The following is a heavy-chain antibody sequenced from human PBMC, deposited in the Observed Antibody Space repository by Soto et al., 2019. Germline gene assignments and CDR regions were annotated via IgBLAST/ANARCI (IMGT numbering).Heavy chain of an antibody. Sequence: ASVKVSCKASGGTFSSYAISWVRQAPGQGLEWMGGIIPIFGTANYAQKFQGRVTITADESTSTAYMELSSLRSEDTAVYYCARGGSGSYRPFDYWGQGTLVTVSS. V-gene: IGHV1-69*13. J-gene: IGHJ4*02. CDR3: ARGGSGSYRPFDY. D-gene: IGHD3-10*01. CDR1: GGTFSSYA. CDR2: IIPIFGTA.